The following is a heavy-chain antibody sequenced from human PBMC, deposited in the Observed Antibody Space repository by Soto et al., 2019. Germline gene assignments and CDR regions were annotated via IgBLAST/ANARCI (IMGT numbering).Heavy chain of an antibody. CDR2: IIPKFGTT. V-gene: IGHV1-69*01. CDR1: GGTFSSYA. J-gene: IGHJ4*02. CDR3: ARYPYRDYACFDY. Sequence: QVQLVQSGAEVKKPGSSVKVSCKASGGTFSSYAISWVRQAPGQGLVWMGGIIPKFGTTHYAQRFQGRVTITADESTSTADIELTSLRSEDTAEYYGARYPYRDYACFDYWFQRTLVTVSS. D-gene: IGHD4-17*01.